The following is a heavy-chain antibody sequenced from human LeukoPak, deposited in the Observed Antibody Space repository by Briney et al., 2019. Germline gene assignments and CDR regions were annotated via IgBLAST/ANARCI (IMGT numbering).Heavy chain of an antibody. J-gene: IGHJ4*02. V-gene: IGHV4-38-2*01. D-gene: IGHD3-22*01. Sequence: SETLSLTCAVSGYSISSGYYWGWLRQPPGKGMEWTGSIYHSGSTYYNPSLKSRVTISVDTSKNQFSLKLSSVTAADTAVYYCARLEDYYDSSGYSHWGQGTLVTVSS. CDR3: ARLEDYYDSSGYSH. CDR2: IYHSGST. CDR1: GYSISSGYY.